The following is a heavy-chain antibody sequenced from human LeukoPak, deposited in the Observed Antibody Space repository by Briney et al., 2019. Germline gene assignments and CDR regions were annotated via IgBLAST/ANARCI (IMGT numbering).Heavy chain of an antibody. D-gene: IGHD3-16*01. CDR3: VRGGEIGLDY. V-gene: IGHV3-13*01. CDR1: GYTFNTYD. J-gene: IGHJ4*01. Sequence: PGGSLRLSCAASGYTFNTYDMHWVRQTTGQGLEWISSIDSSGGYTYYAGSVKGRFTISRENDKNSSYLHMNSLRVGDTAVYSCVRGGEIGLDYWGHGTLVTASS. CDR2: IDSSGGYT.